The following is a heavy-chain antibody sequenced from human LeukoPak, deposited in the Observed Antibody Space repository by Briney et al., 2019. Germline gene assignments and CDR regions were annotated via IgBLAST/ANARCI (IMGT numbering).Heavy chain of an antibody. CDR2: IWYDGTNI. J-gene: IGHJ4*02. V-gene: IGHV3-33*06. CDR3: AKIVAVAGILDY. D-gene: IGHD6-19*01. Sequence: GRSLRLSCAASGFTFSIYGMQWVRQAPGKGLEWVAGIWYDGTNIYYADSVKGRFTISRDNSKNTLYLQMNSLRAEDTAVYYCAKIVAVAGILDYWGQGTLVTVSS. CDR1: GFTFSIYG.